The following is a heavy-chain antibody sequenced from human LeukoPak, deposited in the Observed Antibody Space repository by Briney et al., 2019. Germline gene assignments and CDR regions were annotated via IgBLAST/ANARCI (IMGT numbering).Heavy chain of an antibody. CDR3: ARDWGGSYPKWNWFDP. Sequence: SVKVSCKASGGTFSSYAISWVRQAPGQGLEWMGGIIPIFGTANYAQKFQGRVTITADESTSTAYMELSRLRSDDTAVYYCARDWGGSYPKWNWFDPWGQGTLVTVSS. CDR2: IIPIFGTA. J-gene: IGHJ5*02. CDR1: GGTFSSYA. D-gene: IGHD1-26*01. V-gene: IGHV1-69*01.